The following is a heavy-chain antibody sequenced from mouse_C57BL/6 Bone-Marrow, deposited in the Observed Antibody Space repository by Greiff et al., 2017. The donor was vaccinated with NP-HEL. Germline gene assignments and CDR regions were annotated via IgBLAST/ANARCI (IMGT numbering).Heavy chain of an antibody. Sequence: VQLQQPGAELVMPGASVKLSCKASGYTFTSYWMHWVKQRPGQGLEWIGEIDPSDSYTNYNQKFKGKSTLTVDKPSSTAYMQLSSLTSEDSAVYYCERGIYYDYSWFAYWGQGTLVTVSA. J-gene: IGHJ3*01. D-gene: IGHD2-4*01. CDR1: GYTFTSYW. CDR2: IDPSDSYT. CDR3: ERGIYYDYSWFAY. V-gene: IGHV1-69*01.